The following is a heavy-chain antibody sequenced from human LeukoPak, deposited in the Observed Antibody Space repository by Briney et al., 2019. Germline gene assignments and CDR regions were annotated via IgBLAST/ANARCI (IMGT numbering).Heavy chain of an antibody. J-gene: IGHJ5*02. V-gene: IGHV3-7*05. CDR2: VKEDGSDK. Sequence: GGSLRLFCAASGFTFITSWMSWLRQAPGKGLEWVANVKEDGSDKYYVGSVKGRFTVSRDNAKNSLYLQMNSLRAEDTAVYYCATSRHTSFDPWGQGTLVTVSS. CDR1: GFTFITSW. CDR3: ATSRHTSFDP. D-gene: IGHD1-1*01.